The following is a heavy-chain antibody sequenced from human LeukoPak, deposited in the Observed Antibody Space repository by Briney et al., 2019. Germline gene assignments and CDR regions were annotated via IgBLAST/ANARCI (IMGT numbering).Heavy chain of an antibody. Sequence: GGSLRLSCAASGFTFSNYWMSWVRQAPGKGLEWVANIKQDGSEKYYVDSVKGRFTISRDNAKNSLYPQMNSLGAEDTAVYYCASPVVTATAYYYWGQGTLVTVSS. CDR3: ASPVVTATAYYY. CDR2: IKQDGSEK. D-gene: IGHD2-21*02. CDR1: GFTFSNYW. V-gene: IGHV3-7*03. J-gene: IGHJ4*02.